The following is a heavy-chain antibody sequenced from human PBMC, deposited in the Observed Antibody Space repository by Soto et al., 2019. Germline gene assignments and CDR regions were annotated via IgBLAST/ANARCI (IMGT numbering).Heavy chain of an antibody. D-gene: IGHD1-26*01. CDR3: ARVRWGGPKQWENGYYFDY. J-gene: IGHJ4*02. Sequence: ASVKVSCKASGYTFTGYYMNWVRQAPGQGLEWMGWINPNSGGTNYAQKFQGRVTMTRDTSISTAYMELSRLRSDDTAVYYCARVRWGGPKQWENGYYFDYWGQGTLVTVSS. CDR2: INPNSGGT. V-gene: IGHV1-2*02. CDR1: GYTFTGYY.